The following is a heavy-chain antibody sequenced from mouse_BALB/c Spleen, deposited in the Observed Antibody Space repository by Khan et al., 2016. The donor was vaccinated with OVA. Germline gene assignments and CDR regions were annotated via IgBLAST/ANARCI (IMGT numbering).Heavy chain of an antibody. CDR1: GYSITGGYS. D-gene: IGHD1-1*01. J-gene: IGHJ1*01. V-gene: IGHV3-6*02. CDR2: ISYDGSN. Sequence: EVQLQESGPGLVKPSQSLSLTCSVTGYSITGGYSWSWIRQFPGNKLEWMGYISYDGSNNSNPSLKNRISITRDPSKNQFFLKLNSVTTEDTATYYCARGGVVVPYWYFDVWGAGTTVTVSS. CDR3: ARGGVVVPYWYFDV.